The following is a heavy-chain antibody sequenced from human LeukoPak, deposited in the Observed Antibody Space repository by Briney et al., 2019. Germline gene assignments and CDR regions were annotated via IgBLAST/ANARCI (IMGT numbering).Heavy chain of an antibody. D-gene: IGHD3-10*01. CDR2: INPDGRRT. J-gene: IGHJ6*03. CDR1: GFTSSNNW. V-gene: IGHV3-74*01. CDR3: AQEVEVVPTTMGVYYYYFMDV. Sequence: GGSLRLSCAASGFTSSNNWMHWVRQAPGKGLVWVSRINPDGRRTDYAGSVKGRFTISRDNAKNTLYLQMNSLRVEDSAVYFCAQEVEVVPTTMGVYYYYFMDVWGKGTMVTVSS.